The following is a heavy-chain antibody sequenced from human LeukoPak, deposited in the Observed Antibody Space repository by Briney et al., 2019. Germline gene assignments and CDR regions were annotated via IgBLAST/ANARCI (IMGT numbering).Heavy chain of an antibody. CDR1: GFTFSGHN. CDR3: ARAMSTFGGVRNYFDS. V-gene: IGHV3-48*04. D-gene: IGHD3-16*01. Sequence: GGSLRLSCAASGFTFSGHNMNWVRQAPGKVLEWISFVSISSGTIYYADSVKGRFRISRDNAKSSLDLEMNSLRAEDTAVYYCARAMSTFGGVRNYFDSWGQGTLVTVSS. J-gene: IGHJ4*02. CDR2: VSISSGTI.